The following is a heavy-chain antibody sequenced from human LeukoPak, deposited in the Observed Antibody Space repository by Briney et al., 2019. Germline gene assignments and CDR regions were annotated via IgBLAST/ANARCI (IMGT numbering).Heavy chain of an antibody. V-gene: IGHV4-34*01. Sequence: SETLSLTCVVYGGSFSGYYWSWIRQPPGKGLEWIGEINHSGSTNYNPSLKSRVTISVDTSKNQFSLKLSSVTAADTAVYYCAREYGSGSPIDYWGQGTLVTVSS. J-gene: IGHJ4*02. CDR1: GGSFSGYY. D-gene: IGHD3-10*01. CDR3: AREYGSGSPIDY. CDR2: INHSGST.